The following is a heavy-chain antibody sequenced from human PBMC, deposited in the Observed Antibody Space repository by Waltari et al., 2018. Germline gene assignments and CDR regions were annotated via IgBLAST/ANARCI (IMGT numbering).Heavy chain of an antibody. Sequence: QVQLVQSGAEVKKPGASVKVSCKVSGYTLTELTMHWVRQAPGKGLEWMGGFDPEEGETSYAQKFQGRVTMTEDTSTDTAYMGLSSLRSEDTAVYYCATVPWYSSSWFYFDYWGQGTLVTVSS. CDR3: ATVPWYSSSWFYFDY. D-gene: IGHD6-13*01. V-gene: IGHV1-24*01. CDR1: GYTLTELT. CDR2: FDPEEGET. J-gene: IGHJ4*02.